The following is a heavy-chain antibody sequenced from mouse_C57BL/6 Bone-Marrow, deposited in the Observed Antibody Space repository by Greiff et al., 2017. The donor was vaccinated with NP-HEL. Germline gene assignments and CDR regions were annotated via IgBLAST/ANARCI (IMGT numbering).Heavy chain of an antibody. D-gene: IGHD2-5*01. V-gene: IGHV5-6*01. CDR1: GFTFSSYG. CDR2: ISSGGSYT. CDR3: ARHYYSNYCDY. J-gene: IGHJ2*01. Sequence: EVQRVESGGDLVKPGGSLKLSCAASGFTFSSYGMSWVRQTPDKRLEWVATISSGGSYTYYPDSVKGRFTISIDNAKNTLYLQMSSLKSEDTAMYYCARHYYSNYCDYWGQGTTLTVSS.